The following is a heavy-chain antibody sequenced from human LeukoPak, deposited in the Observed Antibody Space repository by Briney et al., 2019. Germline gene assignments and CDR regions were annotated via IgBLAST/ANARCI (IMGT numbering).Heavy chain of an antibody. V-gene: IGHV4-39*01. J-gene: IGHJ4*02. D-gene: IGHD6-13*01. Sequence: SETLSLTCTVSGGSISSSSYYWSWIRQPPGKGLEWIGEINHSGSTNYNPSLKSRVTISVDTSKNQFSLKLSSVTAADTAVYYCARHRYSSSWYVGRGLGFFDYWGQGTLVTVSS. CDR3: ARHRYSSSWYVGRGLGFFDY. CDR1: GGSISSSSYY. CDR2: INHSGST.